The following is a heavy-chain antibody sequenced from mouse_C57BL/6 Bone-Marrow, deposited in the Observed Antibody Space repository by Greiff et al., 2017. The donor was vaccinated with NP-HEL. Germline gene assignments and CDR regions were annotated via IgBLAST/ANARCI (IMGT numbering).Heavy chain of an antibody. CDR3: TREVLRDYYAMDY. Sequence: QVQLQQSGAELVRPGASVTLSCKASGYTFTDYEMHWVKQTPVHGLEWIGAIDPETGGTAYNQKFKGKAILTADKSSSTAYMELRSLTSEDSAVYYCTREVLRDYYAMDYWGQGTSVTVSS. CDR1: GYTFTDYE. J-gene: IGHJ4*01. CDR2: IDPETGGT. D-gene: IGHD1-1*01. V-gene: IGHV1-15*01.